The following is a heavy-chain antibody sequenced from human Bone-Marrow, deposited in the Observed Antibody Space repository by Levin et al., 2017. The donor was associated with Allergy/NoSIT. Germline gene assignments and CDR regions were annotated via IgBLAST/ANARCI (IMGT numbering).Heavy chain of an antibody. Sequence: SETLSLTCTVSGGSITTSTHYWGWIRQPPGKGLEWIGSMYFSGTTYYNPSLKSRVTIFVDTSKNQFSLNLTSVAAADTAVYYCAGDGPVSRDYYYYYGKDVWGPGTTVTVSS. D-gene: IGHD4-11*01. CDR2: MYFSGTT. CDR1: GGSITTSTHY. J-gene: IGHJ6*02. CDR3: AGDGPVSRDYYYYYGKDV. V-gene: IGHV4-39*02.